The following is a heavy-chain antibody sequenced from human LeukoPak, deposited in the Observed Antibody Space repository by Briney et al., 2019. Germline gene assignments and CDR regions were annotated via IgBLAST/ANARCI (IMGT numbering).Heavy chain of an antibody. Sequence: GGSLRLSCAASGFTFSSYWMHWVRQAPGKGLVWVSRINSDGSSTSYADSVKGRFTISRDNAKNTLYLQVNSLRAEDTAVYYCARAGGGYSYGHQGYWGQGTLVTVSS. CDR3: ARAGGGYSYGHQGY. D-gene: IGHD5-18*01. J-gene: IGHJ4*02. CDR1: GFTFSSYW. CDR2: INSDGSST. V-gene: IGHV3-74*01.